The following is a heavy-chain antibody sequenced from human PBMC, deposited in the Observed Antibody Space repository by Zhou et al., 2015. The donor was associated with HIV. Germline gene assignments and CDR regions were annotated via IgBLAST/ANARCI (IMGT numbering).Heavy chain of an antibody. Sequence: QVQLVQSGAEVKKPGSSVKVSCKASGGSGDTFNIYALSWVRQARGQGLEWMGGIIPLFGTANYAQKFQGRVTITADESTSTAYMEVSSLRYDDTAVYYCARGFVPGVAAAGLPGDYYNFGMHVWGQGTTVTVSS. CDR2: IIPLFGTA. D-gene: IGHD6-13*01. CDR1: GGSGDTFNIYA. V-gene: IGHV1-69*01. CDR3: ARGFVPGVAAAGLPGDYYNFGMHV. J-gene: IGHJ6*02.